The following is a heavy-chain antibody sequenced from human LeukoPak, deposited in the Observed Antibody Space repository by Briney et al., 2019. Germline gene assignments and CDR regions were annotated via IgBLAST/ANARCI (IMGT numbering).Heavy chain of an antibody. Sequence: PSETLSLTCTVSSGSISSSSYYWGWFRQPPGTGLEWIGSIYYSGSTYYNPSLQSRVTILVDTSKNQFSLKLSSVTAADTAVYYCARWSVTSAFYFDYWGQGTLVTVSS. V-gene: IGHV4-39*07. J-gene: IGHJ4*02. D-gene: IGHD4-23*01. CDR2: IYYSGST. CDR1: SGSISSSSYY. CDR3: ARWSVTSAFYFDY.